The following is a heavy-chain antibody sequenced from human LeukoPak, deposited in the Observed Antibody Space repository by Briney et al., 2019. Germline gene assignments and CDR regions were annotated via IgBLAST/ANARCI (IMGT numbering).Heavy chain of an antibody. D-gene: IGHD3-22*01. CDR3: AKERITMIVVVRGAFDI. V-gene: IGHV3-23*01. CDR1: GFTFSTYA. CDR2: ISHTATGI. J-gene: IGHJ3*02. Sequence: GGSLRLSCAASGFTFSTYAVTWVRQAPGKGPEWVSTISHTATGIFYADSVKGRFTISRDNSKNTLFLDMNSLRAEDTAVYYCAKERITMIVVVRGAFDIWGQGTMVTVSS.